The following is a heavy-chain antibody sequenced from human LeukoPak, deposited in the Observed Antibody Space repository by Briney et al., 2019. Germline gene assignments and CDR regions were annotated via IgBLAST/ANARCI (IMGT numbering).Heavy chain of an antibody. J-gene: IGHJ4*02. CDR3: ARGGKSELGACDY. CDR2: INPNSGGT. CDR1: GYTFTGYY. D-gene: IGHD7-27*01. V-gene: IGHV1-2*02. Sequence: ASVKVSCKASGYTFTGYYMHWVRQAPGQGLEWMGWINPNSGGTNYAQRFQGRVTMTRDMSISTAYMELSGLRLEDTAVYYCARGGKSELGACDYWGQGTLVTASS.